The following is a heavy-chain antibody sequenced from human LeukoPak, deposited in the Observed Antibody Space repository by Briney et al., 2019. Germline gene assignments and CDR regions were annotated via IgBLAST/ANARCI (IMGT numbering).Heavy chain of an antibody. D-gene: IGHD3-10*01. CDR2: INPNSGGT. J-gene: IGHJ3*02. CDR3: ARADGSGSYYDDAFDI. Sequence: GASVKVSCKASGYTFTGYYMHWVRQAPGQGLEWMGWINPNSGGTNYAQKFQGRVTMTRDTSISTVYMELSRLRSDDTAVYYCARADGSGSYYDDAFDIWGQGTMVTVSS. V-gene: IGHV1-2*02. CDR1: GYTFTGYY.